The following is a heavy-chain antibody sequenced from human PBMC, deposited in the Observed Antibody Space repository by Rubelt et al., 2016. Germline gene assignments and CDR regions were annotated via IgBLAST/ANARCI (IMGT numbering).Heavy chain of an antibody. CDR1: GGTFSSYG. D-gene: IGHD5-24*01. CDR3: ARDLTYNLPAY. V-gene: IGHV1-18*01. CDR2: ISAYNGNT. J-gene: IGHJ4*02. Sequence: QVQLVQSGAEVKKPGSSVKVSCKASGGTFSSYGISWVRQAPGQGLEWMGWISAYNGNTNYAQKVQGRVTMTTDTSTSTAYVGLRSLRADDTAVYYCARDLTYNLPAYWGQGTLVTVSS.